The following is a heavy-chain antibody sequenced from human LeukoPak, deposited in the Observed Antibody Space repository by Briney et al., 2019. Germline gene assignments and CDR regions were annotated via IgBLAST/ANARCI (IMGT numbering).Heavy chain of an antibody. Sequence: PSETLSLTCTVSGGSISSSSYYWGWIRQPPGKGLEWIGSIYYSGSTYYNPSLKSRVTISVDTSKNQFSLKLSSVTAADTAVYYCARLKRFLEWLFDYWGQGTLVTVSS. CDR1: GGSISSSSYY. J-gene: IGHJ4*02. D-gene: IGHD3-3*01. V-gene: IGHV4-39*01. CDR3: ARLKRFLEWLFDY. CDR2: IYYSGST.